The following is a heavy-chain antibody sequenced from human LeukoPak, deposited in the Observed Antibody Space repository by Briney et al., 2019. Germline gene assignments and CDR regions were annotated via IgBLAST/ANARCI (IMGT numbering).Heavy chain of an antibody. J-gene: IGHJ4*02. D-gene: IGHD3-3*01. CDR2: ISYDGSNK. CDR1: GFTFSSYG. Sequence: GGSLRLSCEASGFTFSSYGMHWVRQAPGKGLEWVAVISYDGSNKYYADSVKGRFTISRDNSKNTLYLQMNSLRAEDTAVYYCAKEGSIFGVVIRPYYFDYWGQGTLVTVSS. V-gene: IGHV3-30*18. CDR3: AKEGSIFGVVIRPYYFDY.